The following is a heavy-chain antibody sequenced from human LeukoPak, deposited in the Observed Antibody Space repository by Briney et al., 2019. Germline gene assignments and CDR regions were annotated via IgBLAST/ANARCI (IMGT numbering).Heavy chain of an antibody. D-gene: IGHD3-22*01. J-gene: IGHJ4*02. Sequence: PSETLSLTCTVSGGSITNYYWSWIRQSPGKGLEWIGYIHYSGSTNYNPSLKSRVTISVDKSKNQFSLKLSSVTAADTAVYYCARDFVHSGYNDYWGQGTLVTVSS. V-gene: IGHV4-59*12. CDR2: IHYSGST. CDR1: GGSITNYY. CDR3: ARDFVHSGYNDY.